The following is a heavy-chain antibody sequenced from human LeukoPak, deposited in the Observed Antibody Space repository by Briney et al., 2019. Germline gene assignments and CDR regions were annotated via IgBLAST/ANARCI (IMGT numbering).Heavy chain of an antibody. D-gene: IGHD5-18*01. CDR1: GFTFSQYG. J-gene: IGHJ4*02. V-gene: IGHV3-23*01. CDR2: IRGDGITT. CDR3: ANDLGWIQLNLG. Sequence: PGGSLRLSCRASGFTFSQYGMNWVRQAPGKGLEWVSAIRGDGITTYYADSVKGRFTISRDNSKNTVWLQMNSLRAEDTAIYYCANDLGWIQLNLGRGKGTLVTVSS.